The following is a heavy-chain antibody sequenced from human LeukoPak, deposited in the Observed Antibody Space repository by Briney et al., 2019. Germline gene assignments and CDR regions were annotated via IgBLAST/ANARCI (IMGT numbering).Heavy chain of an antibody. V-gene: IGHV1-69*13. CDR2: IIPIFGTA. CDR3: ARAAYYYDPTGY. CDR1: GYSFTSYY. Sequence: SVKVSCKASGYSFTSYYIHWVRQAPGQGLEWMGGIIPIFGTANYAQKFQGRVTITADESTSTAYMELSSLRSEDTAVYYCARAAYYYDPTGYWGQGTLVTVSS. J-gene: IGHJ4*02. D-gene: IGHD3-22*01.